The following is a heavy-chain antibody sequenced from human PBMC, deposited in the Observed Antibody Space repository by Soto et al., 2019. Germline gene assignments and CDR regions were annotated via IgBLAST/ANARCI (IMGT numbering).Heavy chain of an antibody. D-gene: IGHD6-6*01. Sequence: GASVKVSCKASGYTFTSYYMHWVRQAPGQGLEWMGIINPSGGSTSYAQKFQGRVTMTRDTSTSTVYMELSSLRSEDTAVYYCATRSSIAARPSLYYSYHYGMDVWGQGTTVTVSS. CDR1: GYTFTSYY. CDR2: INPSGGST. CDR3: ATRSSIAARPSLYYSYHYGMDV. J-gene: IGHJ6*02. V-gene: IGHV1-46*03.